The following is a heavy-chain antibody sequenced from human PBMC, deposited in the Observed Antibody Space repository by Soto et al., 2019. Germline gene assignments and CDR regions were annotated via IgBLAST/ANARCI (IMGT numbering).Heavy chain of an antibody. CDR1: GYTFTSYG. Sequence: ASVKVSCKASGYTFTSYGISWVRQAPGQGLEWMGWISAYNGNTNYAQKLQGRVTMTTDTSTSTAYMELRSLRSDDTAVYYCASRGVIVVGLEDAFDFWGQGTMVTVSS. V-gene: IGHV1-18*01. J-gene: IGHJ3*01. CDR2: ISAYNGNT. D-gene: IGHD3-22*01. CDR3: ASRGVIVVGLEDAFDF.